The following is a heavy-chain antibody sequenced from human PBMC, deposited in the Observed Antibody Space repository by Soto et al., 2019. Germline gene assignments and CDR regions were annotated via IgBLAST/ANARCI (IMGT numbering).Heavy chain of an antibody. J-gene: IGHJ4*02. D-gene: IGHD3-10*01. Sequence: GGSLRLSCAASGFTFSNYAMNWVRQAPGKGLEWVSAISGSGGSTYYADSVKGRFTISRDNSKNTLYLQMNSLRAEDTAVYYCAKGVPGYYGSGSYLGNDYWGQGTLVTVSS. CDR2: ISGSGGST. CDR1: GFTFSNYA. V-gene: IGHV3-23*01. CDR3: AKGVPGYYGSGSYLGNDY.